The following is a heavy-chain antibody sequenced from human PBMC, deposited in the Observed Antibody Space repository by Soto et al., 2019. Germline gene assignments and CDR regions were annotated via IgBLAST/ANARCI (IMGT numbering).Heavy chain of an antibody. Sequence: SETLSLTCAVYGGSFSGYYWSWIRQPPGKGLEWIGEINHSGSTNYNPSLKSRVTISVDTSKNQFSLKLSSVTAADTAVYYCASNHYYGSGRGYYYYYMDVWGKGTTVTVSS. V-gene: IGHV4-34*01. D-gene: IGHD3-10*01. CDR1: GGSFSGYY. J-gene: IGHJ6*03. CDR2: INHSGST. CDR3: ASNHYYGSGRGYYYYYMDV.